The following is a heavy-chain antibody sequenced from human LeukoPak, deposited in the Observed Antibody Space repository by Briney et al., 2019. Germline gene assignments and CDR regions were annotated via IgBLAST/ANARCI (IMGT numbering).Heavy chain of an antibody. J-gene: IGHJ3*02. Sequence: PGGSLRLSCVASGLTFSGYGMHWVRQAPGKGLEWVAVTWSDGSNKFYADSVKGRFTISRDNSKNTLYLQMNSLRAEETAVYYCARESPVVPSASDAFDIWGQGTMVTVSS. CDR1: GLTFSGYG. CDR2: TWSDGSNK. V-gene: IGHV3-33*01. CDR3: ARESPVVPSASDAFDI. D-gene: IGHD2-2*01.